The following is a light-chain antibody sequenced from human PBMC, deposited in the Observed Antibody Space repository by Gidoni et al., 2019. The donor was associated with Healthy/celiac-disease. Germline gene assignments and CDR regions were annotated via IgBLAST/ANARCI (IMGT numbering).Light chain of an antibody. CDR2: GAS. CDR3: QQYNTWLT. V-gene: IGKV3-15*01. CDR1: QSVSSN. Sequence: EIVMTQSPATLSVSPGERATLTCRASQSVSSNLAWYQQKPGQAPRLLISGASTRATGIPARFSGSGSGTEFTLTISSLQSEAFAVYYCQQYNTWLTFGGGTKVEIK. J-gene: IGKJ4*01.